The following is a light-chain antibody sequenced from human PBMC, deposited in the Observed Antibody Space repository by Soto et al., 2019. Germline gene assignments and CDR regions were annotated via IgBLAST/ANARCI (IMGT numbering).Light chain of an antibody. CDR2: DAS. Sequence: EIVLTQSPATLSLSPGERATRSCRASQSVSSYLAWYQQKPGQAPRLLIYDASNRATGIPARFSGSGSGTDFTLIISSLEPEDFAVYYCQQGSNWPPLTFGGGTKVEIK. CDR1: QSVSSY. J-gene: IGKJ4*01. V-gene: IGKV3-11*01. CDR3: QQGSNWPPLT.